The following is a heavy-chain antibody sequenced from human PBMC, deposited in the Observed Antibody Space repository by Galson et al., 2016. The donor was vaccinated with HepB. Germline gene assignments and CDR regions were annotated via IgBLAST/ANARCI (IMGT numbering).Heavy chain of an antibody. CDR2: IWPDGKTK. CDR1: GFTFSTYG. D-gene: IGHD3-10*01. Sequence: SLRLSCAASGFTFSTYGIHWVRQAPGEGLEWVAVIWPDGKTKYYGDPVKGRFTISRDNAQNELFLQMNSLTAEDTAVYYCAKSKGSDSTTAVRRGYYSMDVWGQGTTVIVSS. V-gene: IGHV3-33*06. CDR3: AKSKGSDSTTAVRRGYYSMDV. J-gene: IGHJ6*02.